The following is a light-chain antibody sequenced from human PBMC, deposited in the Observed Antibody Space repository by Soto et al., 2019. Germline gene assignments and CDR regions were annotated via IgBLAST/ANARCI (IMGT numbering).Light chain of an antibody. CDR2: KIS. CDR1: QSLVHSDGGTY. J-gene: IGKJ1*01. V-gene: IGKV2-24*01. CDR3: MQTTQVPWT. Sequence: DIVMTQTPLSSPVTLGQPASISCGSSQSLVHSDGGTYLSWLQQRPGQPPRLLIYKISNRFSEVPDRFSGSGAGTDFTLKISRVEAEDVGIYYCMQTTQVPWTFGQGTKVEIK.